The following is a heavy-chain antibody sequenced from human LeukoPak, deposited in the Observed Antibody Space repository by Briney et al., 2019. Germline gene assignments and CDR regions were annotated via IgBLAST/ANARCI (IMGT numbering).Heavy chain of an antibody. CDR3: ARLTTVTTYYFDY. V-gene: IGHV3-7*01. J-gene: IGHJ4*02. Sequence: PGRSLRLSCAASGFTFSNYGIHWVRQAPGRGLEWVANIKQDGSEKYYVDSVKGRFTISRDNAKNSLYLQMNSLRAEDTAVYYCARLTTVTTYYFDYWGQGTLVTVSS. CDR2: IKQDGSEK. CDR1: GFTFSNYG. D-gene: IGHD4-17*01.